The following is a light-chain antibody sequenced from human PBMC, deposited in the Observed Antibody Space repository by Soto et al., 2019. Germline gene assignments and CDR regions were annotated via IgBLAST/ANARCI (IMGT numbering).Light chain of an antibody. CDR3: QHYYNTPWT. CDR1: QSVLHRSSNEKF. V-gene: IGKV4-1*01. J-gene: IGKJ1*01. Sequence: DIVMTQSPDSLAVSLGERATVNCKSSQSVLHRSSNEKFLAWYQQKPGKPPKLLISWASTRESGVPDRFSGSGSETDFALTISSLQAEDVEVYFCQHYYNTPWTFGQGTKVEIK. CDR2: WAS.